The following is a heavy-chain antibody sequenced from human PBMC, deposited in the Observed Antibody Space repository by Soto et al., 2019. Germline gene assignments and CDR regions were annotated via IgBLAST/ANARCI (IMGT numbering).Heavy chain of an antibody. D-gene: IGHD3-3*01. CDR2: IYYDGST. CDR1: DGSISSSSYF. Sequence: QLQLQESGPGLVKPSETLSLTCTVSDGSISSSSYFWGWIRQSPGKGLEWIGSIYYDGSTFYNPSLKSRVTIFVDTSKNQFSLNLSSVTAADTAVFYCARHSATVIMTDTGFDSWGQGTLVTVSA. V-gene: IGHV4-39*01. J-gene: IGHJ4*02. CDR3: ARHSATVIMTDTGFDS.